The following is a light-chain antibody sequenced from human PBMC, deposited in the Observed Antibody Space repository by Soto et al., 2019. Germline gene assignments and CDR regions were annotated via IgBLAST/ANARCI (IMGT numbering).Light chain of an antibody. CDR2: KVS. CDR1: QSLVHSDGIAY. CDR3: MQGTHWPIT. V-gene: IGKV2-30*02. Sequence: DVVMTQCPLSLPVTLGQPASISCRCNQSLVHSDGIAYFSWFQQRPGRSPRRLIYKVSNRDSGVPARFSGSGSGTDFALKISRVEAEDVGVYYCMQGTHWPITFGQGTRLEIK. J-gene: IGKJ5*01.